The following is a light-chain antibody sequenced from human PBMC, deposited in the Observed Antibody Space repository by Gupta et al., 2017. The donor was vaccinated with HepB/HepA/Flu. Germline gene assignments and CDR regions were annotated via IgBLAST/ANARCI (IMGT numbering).Light chain of an antibody. V-gene: IGKV6-21*01. Sequence: EIVLTQPPAFQSVTPTEKVTITCRASQSIGTSLHWYQQKPDQSPKLLIKYASQSFSGVPSRFSGSGSGTDFTLTINSLEAEDAATYYCQQSSSLPGTFGQGTKVEIK. J-gene: IGKJ1*01. CDR3: QQSSSLPGT. CDR1: QSIGTS. CDR2: YAS.